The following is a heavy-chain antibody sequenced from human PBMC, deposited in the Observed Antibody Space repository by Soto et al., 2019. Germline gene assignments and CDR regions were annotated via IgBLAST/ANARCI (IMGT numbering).Heavy chain of an antibody. CDR1: GFTFSNYG. Sequence: QVQLVESGGGVVQPGRSLRLSCAVSGFTFSNYGMHWVRQAPGKGLEWVAVIWYDGSNKYYAHSVKGRFNISRDNSKNTLFLQMNSLRAEDTAVYYCARDRFSSPWYNAFDIWGQGTMVTVSS. CDR3: ARDRFSSPWYNAFDI. CDR2: IWYDGSNK. J-gene: IGHJ3*02. D-gene: IGHD1-20*01. V-gene: IGHV3-33*01.